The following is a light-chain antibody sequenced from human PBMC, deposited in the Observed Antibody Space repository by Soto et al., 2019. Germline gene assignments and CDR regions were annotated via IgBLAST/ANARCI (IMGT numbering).Light chain of an antibody. CDR3: AAWDDSLNGLV. CDR2: SXX. V-gene: IGLV1-44*01. CDR1: SSNIGSNT. Sequence: QSVLTQPPSASGTPGQRVTISCSGSSSNIGSNTVNWYQQLPGTAPKLLIYSXXXRXXXXXXXXXXSKSGTSASLAISGLXXXXXXXXXCAAWDDSLNGLVFGGGTKLTVL. J-gene: IGLJ2*01.